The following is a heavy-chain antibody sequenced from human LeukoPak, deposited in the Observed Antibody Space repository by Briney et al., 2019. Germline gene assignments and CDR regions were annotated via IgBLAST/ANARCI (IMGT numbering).Heavy chain of an antibody. V-gene: IGHV1-18*01. Sequence: GASVKVSCKASGYTFTSYGISWVRQAPGQGLEWMGWISAYNGNTNYAQKLQGRVTMTTDTSTSTAYMELRSLRSDDTAVYYCARDLLTPYYDFWSGYYAHPLDYWGQGTLVTVSS. CDR3: ARDLLTPYYDFWSGYYAHPLDY. J-gene: IGHJ4*02. CDR2: ISAYNGNT. CDR1: GYTFTSYG. D-gene: IGHD3-3*01.